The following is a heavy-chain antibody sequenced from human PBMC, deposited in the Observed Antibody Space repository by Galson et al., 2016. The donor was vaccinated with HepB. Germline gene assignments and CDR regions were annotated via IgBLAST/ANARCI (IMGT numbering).Heavy chain of an antibody. CDR2: ISGSGSSK. CDR1: GFSFNNYG. D-gene: IGHD3-10*01. V-gene: IGHV3-23*01. CDR3: AKEGGREYYYALDV. J-gene: IGHJ6*02. Sequence: SLRLSCAASGFSFNNYGMTWVRQAPGKGLEWVSNISGSGSSKRYADSVKGRFTISRDQSKKTLYLQMNSLRAEDTALYFCAKEGGREYYYALDVWGQGTAVTVSS.